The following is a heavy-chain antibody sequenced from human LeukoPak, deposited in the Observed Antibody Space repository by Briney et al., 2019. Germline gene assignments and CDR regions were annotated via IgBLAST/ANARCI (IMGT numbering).Heavy chain of an antibody. J-gene: IGHJ4*02. D-gene: IGHD6-19*01. CDR1: GFTFSSYW. Sequence: GGPLTLSCAASGFTFSSYWMSCVRHAPGKALEWVANIKQDGSEKYYVDSVKGRFTISRDNAKNSLYLQMNSLRAEETAVYYCARLRGVVTGTDPFDYWGQGTLVTVSS. V-gene: IGHV3-7*01. CDR3: ARLRGVVTGTDPFDY. CDR2: IKQDGSEK.